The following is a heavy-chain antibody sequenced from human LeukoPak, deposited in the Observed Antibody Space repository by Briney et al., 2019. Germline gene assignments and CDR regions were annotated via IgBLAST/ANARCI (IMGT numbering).Heavy chain of an antibody. CDR3: ARDLWFGELPYYYYYYMDV. D-gene: IGHD3-10*01. V-gene: IGHV7-4-1*02. Sequence: ASVKVSCKASGYTFTSYAMNWVRQAPGQGLEWMGWINTNTGNPTYAQGFTGRFVFSLDTSVSTAYLQISSLKAEDTAVYYCARDLWFGELPYYYYYYMDVWGKGTTVTVSS. J-gene: IGHJ6*03. CDR2: INTNTGNP. CDR1: GYTFTSYA.